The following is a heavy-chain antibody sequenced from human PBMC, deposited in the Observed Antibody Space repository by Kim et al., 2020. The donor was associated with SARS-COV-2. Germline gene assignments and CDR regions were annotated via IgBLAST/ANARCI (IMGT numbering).Heavy chain of an antibody. CDR1: GGSISSSNW. V-gene: IGHV4-4*02. D-gene: IGHD6-19*01. J-gene: IGHJ4*02. CDR2: IYHSGST. CDR3: ARGQWLVVEGRYYFDY. Sequence: SETLSLTCAVSGGSISSSNWWSWVRQPPGKGLEWIGEIYHSGSTNYNPSLKSRVTISVDKSKNQFSLKLSSVTAADTAVYYCARGQWLVVEGRYYFDYWGQGTLVTVSS.